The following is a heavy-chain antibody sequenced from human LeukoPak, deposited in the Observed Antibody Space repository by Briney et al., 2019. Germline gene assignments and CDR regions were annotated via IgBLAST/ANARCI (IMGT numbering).Heavy chain of an antibody. CDR1: GFTFSSYW. Sequence: PGGSLRLSCAASGFTFSSYWMSWVRQAPGKGLEWVANIKQDGSEKYYVDSVRGRFTISRDNAKNSLYLQMNSLRAEDTAVYYCARNPRYCSGGSCSIRFDYWGQGTLVTVSS. CDR2: IKQDGSEK. J-gene: IGHJ4*02. D-gene: IGHD2-15*01. V-gene: IGHV3-7*01. CDR3: ARNPRYCSGGSCSIRFDY.